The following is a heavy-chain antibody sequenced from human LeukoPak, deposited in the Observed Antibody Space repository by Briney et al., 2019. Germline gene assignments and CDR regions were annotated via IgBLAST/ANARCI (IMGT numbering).Heavy chain of an antibody. CDR2: IYYSGST. V-gene: IGHV4-61*08. J-gene: IGHJ2*01. CDR3: ARSFSGYSSTFDL. D-gene: IGHD6-13*01. Sequence: SETLSLTCTVSGGSISSGDYSWNWIRQPPGKGLEWIGYIYYSGSTNYNPSLKSRVTISVDTSKNQFSLKLSSVTAADTAVYYCARSFSGYSSTFDLWGRGTLVTVSS. CDR1: GGSISSGDYS.